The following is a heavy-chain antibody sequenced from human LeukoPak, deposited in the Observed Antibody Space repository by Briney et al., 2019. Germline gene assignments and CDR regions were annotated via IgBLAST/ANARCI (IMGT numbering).Heavy chain of an antibody. CDR3: ARDQEGFDY. J-gene: IGHJ4*02. CDR1: GYTFTSNY. V-gene: IGHV1-46*01. Sequence: GASVKVSCKASGYTFTSNYIHWMRQAPGQGLEWMGMIYPRDGSTSYAQKFQGRVTVTRDTSTGTVHMELSGLRSEDTAVYYCARDQEGFDYWGQGTLVTVSS. CDR2: IYPRDGST.